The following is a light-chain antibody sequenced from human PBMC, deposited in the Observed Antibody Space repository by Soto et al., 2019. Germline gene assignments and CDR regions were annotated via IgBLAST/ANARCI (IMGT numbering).Light chain of an antibody. J-gene: IGKJ5*01. CDR1: QDISNY. CDR2: GVS. V-gene: IGKV1-27*01. Sequence: DFHMTHSPSSLSASVGDRVTITCRASQDISNYLAWYHQKPGKVPKVLIYGVSTLQSGVPSRFSGSGSGTDFTLTISSLQPEDFATYYCQQLNDYPITFGQGTRLEI. CDR3: QQLNDYPIT.